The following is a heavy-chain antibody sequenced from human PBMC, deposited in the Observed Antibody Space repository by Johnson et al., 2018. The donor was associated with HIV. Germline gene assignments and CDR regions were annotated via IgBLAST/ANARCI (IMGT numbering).Heavy chain of an antibody. CDR2: ISYDGSNK. V-gene: IGHV3-30-3*01. D-gene: IGHD6-19*01. CDR3: ARDRPSGWPDAFDI. J-gene: IGHJ3*02. Sequence: QMQLVESGGGVVRPGRSLRLSCAASGFTFSSYAMHWVRQAPGKGLEWVAVISYDGSNKYYADSVKGRFTMSRDNSRNTLDLQMNSLRPEDTAVYYCARDRPSGWPDAFDIWGQGTMVTVSS. CDR1: GFTFSSYA.